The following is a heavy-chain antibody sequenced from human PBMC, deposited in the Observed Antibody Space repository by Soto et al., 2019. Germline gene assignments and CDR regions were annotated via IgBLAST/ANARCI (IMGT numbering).Heavy chain of an antibody. Sequence: QVQLVQSGAEVKKPGASVKVSCKASGYTFTSYGISWVRQAPGQGLEWMGWISAYNGNTNYAQKLQGRVTMTTDTSASTGDSERRSLWSHDTAVYYCAEDTRDQFLLNSWSDPWGQGTLVTFSS. D-gene: IGHD2-15*01. V-gene: IGHV1-18*01. CDR3: AEDTRDQFLLNSWSDP. CDR1: GYTFTSYG. CDR2: ISAYNGNT. J-gene: IGHJ5*02.